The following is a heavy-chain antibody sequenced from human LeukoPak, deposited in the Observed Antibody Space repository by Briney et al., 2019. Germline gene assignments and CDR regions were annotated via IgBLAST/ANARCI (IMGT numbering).Heavy chain of an antibody. D-gene: IGHD1-7*01. CDR1: GFTFSSYS. Sequence: KPGGSLRLSCAASGFTFSSYSMNWVRQAPGKGLEWVSSIGSRSTYTYSADSVKGRFTIPRDNAKNSLYLQMNSLRAGDTAVYYCARGGLNFDAFDIWGQGTMVTVSS. J-gene: IGHJ3*02. CDR2: IGSRSTYT. V-gene: IGHV3-21*01. CDR3: ARGGLNFDAFDI.